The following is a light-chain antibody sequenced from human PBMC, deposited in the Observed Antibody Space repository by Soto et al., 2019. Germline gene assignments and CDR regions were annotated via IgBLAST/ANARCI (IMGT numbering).Light chain of an antibody. CDR3: QQLNSYPRT. CDR1: QAISSY. CDR2: GAS. V-gene: IGKV1-9*01. Sequence: IQLTQSPSSLSASVGDRVTITCRASQAISSYLAWYQQKPGRAPNLLIYGASTLQSGVPSRFSGSGSGTDFTLTISSPQPEDFATYYCQQLNSYPRTFGQGTKVDIK. J-gene: IGKJ1*01.